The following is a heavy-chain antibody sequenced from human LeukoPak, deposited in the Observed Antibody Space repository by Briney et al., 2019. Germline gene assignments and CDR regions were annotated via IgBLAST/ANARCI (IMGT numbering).Heavy chain of an antibody. D-gene: IGHD3-22*01. CDR2: IYYSGST. J-gene: IGHJ5*01. CDR1: GGSISSSSYY. CDR3: ARHQAYYDSSGYPDS. Sequence: PSETLSLTCTVSGGSISSSSYYWGWIRQPPGKGLEWIGYIYYSGSTNYNPSLKSRVTISVDTSKNQFSLKLSSVTAADTAVYYCARHQAYYDSSGYPDSWGQGTLVTVSS. V-gene: IGHV4-61*05.